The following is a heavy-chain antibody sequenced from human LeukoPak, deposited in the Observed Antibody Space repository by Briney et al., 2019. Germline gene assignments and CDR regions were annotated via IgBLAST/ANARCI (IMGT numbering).Heavy chain of an antibody. J-gene: IGHJ4*02. CDR1: GFTFRNYW. Sequence: GGSLRLSCPASGFTFRNYWMHWVRQPPGKGLEWVARINERATIISYADSVKGRFTISRENARNTLYLQMNSLTAEDTAVYYCVRDLILVWTPGDDFDHWGQGTLVTVSS. D-gene: IGHD3-16*01. V-gene: IGHV3-74*01. CDR2: INERATII. CDR3: VRDLILVWTPGDDFDH.